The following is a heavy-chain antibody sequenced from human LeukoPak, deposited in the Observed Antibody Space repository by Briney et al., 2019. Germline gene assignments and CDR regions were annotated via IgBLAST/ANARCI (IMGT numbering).Heavy chain of an antibody. J-gene: IGHJ4*02. Sequence: GGSLRLSCAASGFTFSSYAMSWVRQAPGKGLEWVSAISGSGGSTYYADSVKGRFTISRDNAKNSLYLQMNSLRAEDTAVYYCARDYYDSSGYSWGQGTLVTVSS. V-gene: IGHV3-23*01. CDR1: GFTFSSYA. CDR2: ISGSGGST. CDR3: ARDYYDSSGYS. D-gene: IGHD3-22*01.